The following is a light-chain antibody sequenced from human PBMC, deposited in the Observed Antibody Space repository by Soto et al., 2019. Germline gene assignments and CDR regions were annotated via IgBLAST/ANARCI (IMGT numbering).Light chain of an antibody. CDR2: EVS. CDR1: SSDVGGFNY. V-gene: IGLV2-14*01. J-gene: IGLJ3*02. CDR3: QSYDSSLRGSV. Sequence: QSALTQPASVSGSLGQSITISCTGTSSDVGGFNYVSWYQQHPGKAPKLMIYEVSNRPSGVSNRFSGSKSGNTASLTISGLQAEDEADYYCQSYDSSLRGSVFGGGTKLTVL.